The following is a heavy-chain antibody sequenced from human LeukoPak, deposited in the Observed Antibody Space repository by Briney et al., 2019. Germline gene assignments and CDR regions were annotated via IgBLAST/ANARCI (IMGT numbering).Heavy chain of an antibody. CDR1: GYSISSGYY. J-gene: IGHJ4*02. CDR2: IYHSGST. D-gene: IGHD3-10*01. V-gene: IGHV4-38-2*02. CDR3: ARAYYYGSRNSPRFGY. Sequence: PSETLSLTCTVSGYSISSGYYWGWIRQPPGKGLEWIGSIYHSGSTYYNPSLKSRVTISVDTSKNQFSLKLSSVTAADTAVYYCARAYYYGSRNSPRFGYWGQGTLVTVSS.